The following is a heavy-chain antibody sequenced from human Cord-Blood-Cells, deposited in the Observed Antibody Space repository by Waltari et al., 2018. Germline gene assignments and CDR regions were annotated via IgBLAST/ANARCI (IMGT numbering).Heavy chain of an antibody. D-gene: IGHD1-7*01. CDR2: INAGNGNT. V-gene: IGHV1-3*01. Sequence: QVQLVQSGAEVKKPGASVKVSCKASGYTFTSYAMHWVRQAPGQRLEWMGWINAGNGNTKDSQKFQGRVTITRDTSASTAYMELSSLRSEDTAVYYCASSRTGTRRAFDIWGQGTMVTVSS. CDR1: GYTFTSYA. J-gene: IGHJ3*02. CDR3: ASSRTGTRRAFDI.